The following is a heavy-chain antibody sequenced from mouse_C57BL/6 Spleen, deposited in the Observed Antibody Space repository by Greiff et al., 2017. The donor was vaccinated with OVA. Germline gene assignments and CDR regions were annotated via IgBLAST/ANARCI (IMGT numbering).Heavy chain of an antibody. D-gene: IGHD2-4*01. V-gene: IGHV1-53*01. J-gene: IGHJ3*01. CDR3: AREDYDYDPAWFAY. CDR2: INPSNGGT. CDR1: GYTFTSYW. Sequence: VQLQQPGTELVKPVASVHLSCKASGYTFTSYWMHCVQQRPGQGLECIGNINPSNGGTNYNEKFNIKATLTVDKSSSTAYMQLSSLTSEDSAVYYCAREDYDYDPAWFAYWGQGTLVTVSA.